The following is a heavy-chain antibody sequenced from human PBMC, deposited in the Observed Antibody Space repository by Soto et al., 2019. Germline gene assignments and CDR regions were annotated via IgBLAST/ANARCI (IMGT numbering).Heavy chain of an antibody. D-gene: IGHD2-2*01. CDR1: GFTVNRHS. Sequence: GGSLRLSCAASGFTVNRHSMGWVRQAPGKGLEWVSAINDRGTTTYYADSVKGRFTISRDNSKNTLFLQMNSLRAEDTALYYCAKGVEASFWLDFDYWGLGTLVTVSS. J-gene: IGHJ4*02. CDR2: INDRGTTT. V-gene: IGHV3-23*01. CDR3: AKGVEASFWLDFDY.